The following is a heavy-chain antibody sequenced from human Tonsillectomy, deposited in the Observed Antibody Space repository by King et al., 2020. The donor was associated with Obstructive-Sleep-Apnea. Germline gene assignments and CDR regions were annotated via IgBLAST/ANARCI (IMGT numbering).Heavy chain of an antibody. D-gene: IGHD2-15*01. CDR1: GGSISNSSYY. CDR3: ARKEEDTLTSGGPDY. J-gene: IGHJ4*02. Sequence: QLQESGPGLVKPSETLSLTCTVSGGSISNSSYYWGWIRQPPGKGLEWIGSIYYSGTTYYNPSLRSRVTISVDTSKNQISLKLSSVTAADTAVYYCARKEEDTLTSGGPDYWGQGTLVTVSS. CDR2: IYYSGTT. V-gene: IGHV4-39*07.